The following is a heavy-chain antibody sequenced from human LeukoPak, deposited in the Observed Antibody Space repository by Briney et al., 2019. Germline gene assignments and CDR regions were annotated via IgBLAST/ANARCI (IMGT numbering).Heavy chain of an antibody. J-gene: IGHJ5*02. D-gene: IGHD1-26*01. CDR2: IRYDGSNK. CDR1: GFTFSSYG. V-gene: IGHV3-30*02. CDR3: ARDLGLGSHSYSGSYLHLSNWFDP. Sequence: GGSLRLSCAASGFTFSSYGMHWVRQAPGKGLEWVAFIRYDGSNKYSADSVKGRFTISRDNSKNTLYLQMNSLRAEVTAVYYCARDLGLGSHSYSGSYLHLSNWFDPWGQGTLVTVSS.